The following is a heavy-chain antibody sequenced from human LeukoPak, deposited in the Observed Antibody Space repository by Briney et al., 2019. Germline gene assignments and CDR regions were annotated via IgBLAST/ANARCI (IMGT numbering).Heavy chain of an antibody. V-gene: IGHV3-23*01. Sequence: GGSLRLSCAASGFTFSSYAMNWVRQAPGKGLEWVSPVSGGGGSTCYADSVKGRFTISRDNAKNTLYLQLNSLRAEDTAVYFCAKDRPNYGSGSHIDYWGQGNRVTVSS. J-gene: IGHJ4*02. D-gene: IGHD3-10*01. CDR2: VSGGGGST. CDR1: GFTFSSYA. CDR3: AKDRPNYGSGSHIDY.